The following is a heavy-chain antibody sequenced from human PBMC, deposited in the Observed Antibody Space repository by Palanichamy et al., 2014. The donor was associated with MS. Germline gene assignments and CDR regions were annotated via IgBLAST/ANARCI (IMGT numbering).Heavy chain of an antibody. CDR3: AKADDYDGNPGY. D-gene: IGHD4-23*01. CDR2: ISGSGST. CDR1: GIIFSNNA. J-gene: IGHJ4*02. V-gene: IGHV3-23*01. Sequence: EVQLLQSGGGLVQPGGSLRLSCVASGIIFSNNAMSWVRQAPGKGLEWVSSISGSGSTYYAASVKGRFTTSRDKSKNTVYLQMNSLRGEDTAVYYCAKADDYDGNPGYWGQGTLVTASS.